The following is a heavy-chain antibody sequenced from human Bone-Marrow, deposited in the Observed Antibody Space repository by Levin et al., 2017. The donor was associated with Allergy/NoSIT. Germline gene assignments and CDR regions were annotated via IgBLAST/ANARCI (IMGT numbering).Heavy chain of an antibody. CDR2: INPSGGST. V-gene: IGHV1-46*03. CDR1: GYTFTSYY. J-gene: IGHJ6*03. CDR3: ARDHYYGSGSAYYYYYYYMDV. Sequence: ASVKVSCKASGYTFTSYYMHWVRQAPGQGLEWMGIINPSGGSTSYAQKFQGRVTMTRDTSTSTVYMELSSLRSEDTAVYYCARDHYYGSGSAYYYYYYYMDVWGKGTTVTVSS. D-gene: IGHD3-10*01.